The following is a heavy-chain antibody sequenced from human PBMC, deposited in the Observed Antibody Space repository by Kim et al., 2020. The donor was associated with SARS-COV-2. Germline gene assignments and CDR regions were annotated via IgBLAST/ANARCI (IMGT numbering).Heavy chain of an antibody. CDR3: TILRVAGSTVDY. D-gene: IGHD6-19*01. J-gene: IGHJ4*02. CDR1: GFTFSNYW. CDR2: IRRDGGEK. V-gene: IGHV3-7*05. Sequence: GGSLRLSCAGSGFTFSNYWVTWVRQAPGKGLEWVANIRRDGGEKHYVDSVKGRFTISRDNAKNSVYLQVNSLRAEDTAVYYCTILRVAGSTVDYWGQGTL.